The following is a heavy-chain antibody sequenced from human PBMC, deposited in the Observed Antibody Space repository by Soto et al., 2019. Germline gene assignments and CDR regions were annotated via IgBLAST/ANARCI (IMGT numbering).Heavy chain of an antibody. CDR3: ARAPIAAADSGGMDV. V-gene: IGHV1-18*04. D-gene: IGHD6-13*01. Sequence: ASVKVSCKASGYTFTSYGISWVRQAPGQGLEWMGWISAYNGNTNYAQKLQGRVTMTTDTSTSTAYMELRSLRSDDTAVYYCARAPIAAADSGGMDVWGQGTTVTVSS. CDR2: ISAYNGNT. CDR1: GYTFTSYG. J-gene: IGHJ6*02.